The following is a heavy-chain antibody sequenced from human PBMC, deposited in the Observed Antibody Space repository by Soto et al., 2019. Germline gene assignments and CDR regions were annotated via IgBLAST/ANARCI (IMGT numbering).Heavy chain of an antibody. Sequence: GGSLRLSCSASGFTFSSYAMSWVRQAPGKGLEWVSAISGSGGSTYYADSVKGRFTISRDNSKNTLYLQMNSLRAEDTAVYYCAKDGITIFGVVTDAFDIWGQGTMVT. CDR3: AKDGITIFGVVTDAFDI. D-gene: IGHD3-3*01. CDR2: ISGSGGST. V-gene: IGHV3-23*01. J-gene: IGHJ3*02. CDR1: GFTFSSYA.